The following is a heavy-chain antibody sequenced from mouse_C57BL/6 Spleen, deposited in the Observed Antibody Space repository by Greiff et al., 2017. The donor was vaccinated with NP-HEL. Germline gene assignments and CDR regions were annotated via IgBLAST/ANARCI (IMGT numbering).Heavy chain of an antibody. D-gene: IGHD1-1*01. CDR1: GYTFTDYY. V-gene: IGHV1-26*01. CDR3: ARHYGSSPYFDY. J-gene: IGHJ2*01. Sequence: EVQLQQSGPELVKPGASVKISCKASGYTFTDYYMNWVKQSHGKSLEWIGDINPNNGGTSYNQKFKGKATLTVDKSSSTAYMELRSLTSEDSAVYYCARHYGSSPYFDYWGQGTTLTVSS. CDR2: INPNNGGT.